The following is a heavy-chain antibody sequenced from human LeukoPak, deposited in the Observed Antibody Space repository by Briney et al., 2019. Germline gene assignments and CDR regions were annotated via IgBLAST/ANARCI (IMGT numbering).Heavy chain of an antibody. V-gene: IGHV3-74*01. D-gene: IGHD3-16*01. Sequence: PGGSLRLSCAASGFSFSSSWMLWVRQTPGKGLVWLSRISPDGSSTSYADSVKGRFTVSRDIARNTLSLQMNSLRAEDSAVYYCARLQGITPQPMTEGFDIWRQGTMVTVSS. CDR2: ISPDGSST. CDR1: GFSFSSSW. J-gene: IGHJ3*02. CDR3: ARLQGITPQPMTEGFDI.